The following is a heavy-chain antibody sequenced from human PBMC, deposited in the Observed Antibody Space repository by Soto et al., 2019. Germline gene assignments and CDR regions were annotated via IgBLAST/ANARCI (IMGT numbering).Heavy chain of an antibody. V-gene: IGHV1-69*13. CDR1: GGTFSSYA. D-gene: IGHD6-13*01. J-gene: IGHJ5*02. CDR3: ARGSIAAAGYNWFDP. CDR2: IIPIFGTA. Sequence: AASVKVSCKASGGTFSSYAISWVRQAPGQGLEWMGGIIPIFGTANYAQKFQGRVTITADESTSTAYMELSSLRSEDTAVYYCARGSIAAAGYNWFDPWGQGTLVTVSS.